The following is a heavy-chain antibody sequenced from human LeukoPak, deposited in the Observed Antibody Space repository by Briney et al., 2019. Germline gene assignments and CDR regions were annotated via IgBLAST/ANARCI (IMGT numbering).Heavy chain of an antibody. CDR1: GFTFSSYA. Sequence: PGGSLRLSCAASGFTFSSYAMHWVRQAPGKGLEWVAVISYDGSNKYYADSVKGRFTISKDNSKNTLFLQMNSLRAEDTAVYYCAREGGISPSVWKFDYWGQGTLVTVSS. D-gene: IGHD1-1*01. V-gene: IGHV3-30-3*01. CDR2: ISYDGSNK. J-gene: IGHJ4*02. CDR3: AREGGISPSVWKFDY.